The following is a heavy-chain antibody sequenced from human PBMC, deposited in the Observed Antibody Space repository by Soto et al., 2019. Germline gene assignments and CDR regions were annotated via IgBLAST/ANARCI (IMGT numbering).Heavy chain of an antibody. J-gene: IGHJ5*02. Sequence: SVKVSCKXSGGTFSSYAISWVRQAPGQGLEWMGGIIPIFGTANYAQKFQGRVTITADESTSTAYMELSSLRSEDTAVYYCAREGGENYYDSSGYIDPWGQGTLVTVSS. V-gene: IGHV1-69*13. CDR2: IIPIFGTA. D-gene: IGHD3-22*01. CDR3: AREGGENYYDSSGYIDP. CDR1: GGTFSSYA.